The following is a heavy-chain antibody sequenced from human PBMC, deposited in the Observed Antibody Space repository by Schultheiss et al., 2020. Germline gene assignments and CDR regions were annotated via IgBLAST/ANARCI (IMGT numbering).Heavy chain of an antibody. J-gene: IGHJ4*02. Sequence: ASVKVSCKASGGTFSSYGISWVRQAPGQGLEWMGWISAYNGNTNYAQKLQGRVTMTTDTSTSTAYMELRSLRSDDTAVYYCARASGAPSYDFWSGYTSKHFDYWGQGTLVTVSS. CDR3: ARASGAPSYDFWSGYTSKHFDY. CDR1: GGTFSSYG. V-gene: IGHV1-18*01. CDR2: ISAYNGNT. D-gene: IGHD3-3*01.